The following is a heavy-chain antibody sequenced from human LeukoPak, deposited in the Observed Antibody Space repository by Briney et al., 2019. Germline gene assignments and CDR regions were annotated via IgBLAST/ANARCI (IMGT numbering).Heavy chain of an antibody. CDR1: GDSISSYY. Sequence: PSETLSLTCTVSGDSISSYYWSWIRQPPGKGLEWIGYIYYSGSTNYNPSLKSRVTISVDTSKNQFSLKLSSVTAADTAVYYCARSRLYYDSSGYSVYWYFDLWGRGTLVTVSS. J-gene: IGHJ2*01. CDR2: IYYSGST. V-gene: IGHV4-59*01. CDR3: ARSRLYYDSSGYSVYWYFDL. D-gene: IGHD3-22*01.